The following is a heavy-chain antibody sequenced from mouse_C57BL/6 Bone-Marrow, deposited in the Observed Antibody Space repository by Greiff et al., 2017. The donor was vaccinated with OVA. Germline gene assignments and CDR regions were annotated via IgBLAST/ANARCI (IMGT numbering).Heavy chain of an antibody. Sequence: QLQQSGAELVRPGASVKLSCTASGFNIKDDYMHWVKQRPEQGLEWIGWIDPENGDTEYASKFQGKATITADTSSNTAYLQLSSLTSEDTAVYYCTTFYYDYDKFAYWGQGTLVTVSA. CDR1: GFNIKDDY. J-gene: IGHJ3*01. D-gene: IGHD2-4*01. CDR2: IDPENGDT. V-gene: IGHV14-4*01. CDR3: TTFYYDYDKFAY.